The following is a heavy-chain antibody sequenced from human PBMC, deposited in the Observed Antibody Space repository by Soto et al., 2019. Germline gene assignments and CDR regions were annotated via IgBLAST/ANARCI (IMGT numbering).Heavy chain of an antibody. D-gene: IGHD3-10*01. V-gene: IGHV1-18*01. CDR2: ISAYNGNT. CDR1: GYTFTSYG. CDR3: AIDGSSGGVGY. J-gene: IGHJ4*02. Sequence: QIQLVQSGAEVKKPGASVKASCKAPGYTFTSYGISWVRQAPGQGLEWMGRISAYNGNTNYAQKLQGRATMTTATPTRTAYMEVSSLRPADTAVYYCAIDGSSGGVGYWGQGTLVTVSS.